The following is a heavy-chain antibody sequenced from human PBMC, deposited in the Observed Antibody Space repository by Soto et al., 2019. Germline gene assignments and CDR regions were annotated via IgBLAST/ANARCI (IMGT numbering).Heavy chain of an antibody. CDR2: ISGSGGST. Sequence: GGSLRLSCAASGFTFSSYAMSWVRQAPGKGLEWVSAISGSGGSTYYADSVKGRFTISRDNSKNTLYLQMNSLRAEDTAVYYCAKAHFYYGSGSYRLYYYYYKDVWGKGTTVTVSS. CDR1: GFTFSSYA. CDR3: AKAHFYYGSGSYRLYYYYYKDV. J-gene: IGHJ6*03. D-gene: IGHD3-10*01. V-gene: IGHV3-23*01.